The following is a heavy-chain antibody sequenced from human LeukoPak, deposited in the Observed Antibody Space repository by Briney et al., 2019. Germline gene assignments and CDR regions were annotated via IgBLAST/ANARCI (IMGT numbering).Heavy chain of an antibody. CDR1: GGSFKGYY. Sequence: SETLSLTCAVYGGSFKGYYWSWIRQPPGKGLGWIGEINHSGSTNYNPSLKSRVTISVDTSQNQFSLKLISVTATDTAVYYCARGPDYDYIWGSYRRSNWFDPWGQGTLVTVSS. CDR3: ARGPDYDYIWGSYRRSNWFDP. V-gene: IGHV4-34*01. J-gene: IGHJ5*02. D-gene: IGHD3-16*02. CDR2: INHSGST.